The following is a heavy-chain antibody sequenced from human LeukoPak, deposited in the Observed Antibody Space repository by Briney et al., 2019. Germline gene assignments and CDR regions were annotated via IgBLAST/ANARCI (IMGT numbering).Heavy chain of an antibody. V-gene: IGHV1-3*01. Sequence: ASVKVSCKASGYTFTSYAMHWVRQAPGQRLEWMGWIHAGNGNTKYSQKFQGRVTITRDTSASTAYMELSSLRSEDTAVYYCARDEVQTYYYDSSGAVDYWGQGTLVTVSS. CDR2: IHAGNGNT. CDR3: ARDEVQTYYYDSSGAVDY. CDR1: GYTFTSYA. J-gene: IGHJ4*02. D-gene: IGHD3-22*01.